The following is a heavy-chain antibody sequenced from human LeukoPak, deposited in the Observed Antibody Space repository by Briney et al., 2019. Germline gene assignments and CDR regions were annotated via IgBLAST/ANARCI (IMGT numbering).Heavy chain of an antibody. V-gene: IGHV1-2*02. D-gene: IGHD4-17*01. CDR3: ASGDYGDYLLDY. Sequence: ASVKVSCKASGYTFTGYYMHWVRQAPGQGLDWLGWINPNSGGTKYSQKFQGRVTMTRDTSISTAYMELSRLRSDDTAVYYCASGDYGDYLLDYWGQGTLVTVSS. CDR2: INPNSGGT. J-gene: IGHJ4*02. CDR1: GYTFTGYY.